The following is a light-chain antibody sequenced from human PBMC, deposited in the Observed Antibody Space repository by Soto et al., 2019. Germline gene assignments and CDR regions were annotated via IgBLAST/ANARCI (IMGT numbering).Light chain of an antibody. CDR3: QQYNNWPPIT. V-gene: IGKV3-15*01. CDR2: DAS. CDR1: QSVSSN. Sequence: ERVMSQSPASLSVAAGERVTFSGRASQSVSSNLAWYQQKPGQAPRLLIYDASTRATGIPARFSGSGSGTEFTLTISSLQSEDFAVYYCQQYNNWPPITFGQGTRLE. J-gene: IGKJ5*01.